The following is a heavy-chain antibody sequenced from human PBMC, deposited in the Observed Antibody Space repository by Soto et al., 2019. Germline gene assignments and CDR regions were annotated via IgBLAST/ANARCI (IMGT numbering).Heavy chain of an antibody. D-gene: IGHD3-3*01. CDR1: GGTFSSYT. CDR2: IIPILGIA. Sequence: QVQLVQSGAEVKKPGSSVKVSCKASGGTFSSYTISWVRQAPGQGLEWMGRIIPILGIANYAQKFQGRVTITADKSTSTAYMELSSLRSKDTAVYYCAREGRFLEWLSPFDYWGQGTLVTVSS. J-gene: IGHJ4*02. V-gene: IGHV1-69*08. CDR3: AREGRFLEWLSPFDY.